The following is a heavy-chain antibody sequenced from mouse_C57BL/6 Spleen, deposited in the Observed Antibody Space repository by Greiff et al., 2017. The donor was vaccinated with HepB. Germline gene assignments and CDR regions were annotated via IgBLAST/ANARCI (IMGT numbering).Heavy chain of an antibody. D-gene: IGHD2-1*01. J-gene: IGHJ4*01. CDR3: ARFLLGDYYAMDY. V-gene: IGHV3-6*01. Sequence: EVQLQESGPGLVKPSQSLSLTCSVTGYSITSGYYWNWIRQFPGNKLEWMGYISYDGSNNYNPSLKNRISITRDTSKNQFFLKLNSVTTEDTATYYCARFLLGDYYAMDYWGQGTSVTVSS. CDR1: GYSITSGYY. CDR2: ISYDGSN.